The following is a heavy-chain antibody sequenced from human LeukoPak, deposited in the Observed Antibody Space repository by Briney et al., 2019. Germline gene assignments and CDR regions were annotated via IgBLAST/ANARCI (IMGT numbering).Heavy chain of an antibody. Sequence: GGSLRLSCAASGFTFSSYEMNWVRQAPGKGLEWVSYISSSGSTIYYADSVKGRFTISRDNAKNSLYLQMNSLRAEDAAVYYCARDGVTGIHYYYYYMDVWGKGTTVTVSS. CDR1: GFTFSSYE. V-gene: IGHV3-48*03. CDR2: ISSSGSTI. J-gene: IGHJ6*03. D-gene: IGHD5-18*01. CDR3: ARDGVTGIHYYYYYMDV.